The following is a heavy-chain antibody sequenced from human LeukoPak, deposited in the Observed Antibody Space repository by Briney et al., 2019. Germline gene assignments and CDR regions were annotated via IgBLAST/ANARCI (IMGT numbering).Heavy chain of an antibody. CDR1: GLIFSSYA. J-gene: IGHJ4*02. D-gene: IGHD1-7*01. V-gene: IGHV3-23*01. CDR2: ISGSGDST. CDR3: AREYNWNYPY. Sequence: PGGSLRLSCAASGLIFSSYAMCWVRQAPGNGLEWVSGISGSGDSTYYGDSVKGRFTISRDNSKNTLYLQMNSLRAEDSAIYYCAREYNWNYPYWGQGTVVTVSS.